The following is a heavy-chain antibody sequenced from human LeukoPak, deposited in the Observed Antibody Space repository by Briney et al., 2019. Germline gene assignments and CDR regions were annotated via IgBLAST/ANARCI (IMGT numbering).Heavy chain of an antibody. CDR3: ARGQVEEGKNYYYYYMGV. CDR2: IYYSGST. CDR1: GGSFTHFY. Sequence: PSETLSLTCSVSGGSFTHFYWSWIRQPPGKALEWIGYIYYSGSTNYNPSLKSRVTISVDTSKNQFSLKLSSVTAADTAVYYCARGQVEEGKNYYYYYMGVWGKGTTVTVSS. V-gene: IGHV4-59*01. D-gene: IGHD2-15*01. J-gene: IGHJ6*03.